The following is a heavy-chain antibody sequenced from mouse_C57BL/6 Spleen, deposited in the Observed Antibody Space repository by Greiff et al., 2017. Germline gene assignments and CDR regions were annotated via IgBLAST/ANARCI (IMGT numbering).Heavy chain of an antibody. Sequence: EVKLVESGPELVKPGASVKMSCKASGYTFTDYNMHWVKQSHGKSLEWIGYINPNNGGTSYNQKFKGKATLTVNKSSSTAYMELRSLTSEDSAVYYCASATVVAPYAMDYWGQGTSVTVSS. V-gene: IGHV1-22*01. CDR1: GYTFTDYN. CDR3: ASATVVAPYAMDY. D-gene: IGHD1-1*01. J-gene: IGHJ4*01. CDR2: INPNNGGT.